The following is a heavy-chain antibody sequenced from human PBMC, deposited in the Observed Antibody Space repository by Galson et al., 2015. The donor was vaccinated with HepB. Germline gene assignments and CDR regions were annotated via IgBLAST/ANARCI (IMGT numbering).Heavy chain of an antibody. V-gene: IGHV3-15*07. J-gene: IGHJ4*02. CDR3: TTSEYYYDSSGYYEGDY. Sequence: SLRLSCAASGFTFSNAWMNWARQAPGKGLEWVGRIKSKTDGGTTDYAAPVKGRFTISRDDSKNTLYLQMNSLKTEDTAVYYCTTSEYYYDSSGYYEGDYWGQGTLVTVSS. CDR2: IKSKTDGGTT. CDR1: GFTFSNAW. D-gene: IGHD3-22*01.